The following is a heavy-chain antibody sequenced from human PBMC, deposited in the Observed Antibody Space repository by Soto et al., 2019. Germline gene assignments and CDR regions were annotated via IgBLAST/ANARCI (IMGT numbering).Heavy chain of an antibody. CDR2: TYYRSKWYN. CDR1: GDSVSSNSAA. V-gene: IGHV6-1*01. D-gene: IGHD6-19*01. Sequence: TLSLTCAISGDSVSSNSAAWNWIRQSPSRGLEWLGRTYYRSKWYNDYAVSVKSRITINPDTSKNQFSLQLNSVTPEDTAVYYCARDRDIAVAGTPFYYYYGMDVWGQGTMVTVSS. CDR3: ARDRDIAVAGTPFYYYYGMDV. J-gene: IGHJ6*02.